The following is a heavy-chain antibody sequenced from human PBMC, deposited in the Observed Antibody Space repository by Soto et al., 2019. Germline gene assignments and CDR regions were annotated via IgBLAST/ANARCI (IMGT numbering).Heavy chain of an antibody. Sequence: SVKFSCKASGYTFTSYAMHWVRQAPGQMLECMVWINAGNGNTKDXXKFRGRVXXTRDTSAITAXMELSXLRSEDTAVXYFARDLPEDPPGIAASWRQGTLVTVSS. V-gene: IGHV1-3*01. J-gene: IGHJ5*02. CDR3: ARDLPEDPPGIAAS. CDR1: GYTFTSYA. CDR2: INAGNGNT. D-gene: IGHD6-13*01.